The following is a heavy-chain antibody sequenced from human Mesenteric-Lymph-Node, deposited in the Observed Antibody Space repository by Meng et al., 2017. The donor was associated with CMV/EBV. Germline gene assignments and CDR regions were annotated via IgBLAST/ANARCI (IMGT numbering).Heavy chain of an antibody. CDR2: INHSGST. V-gene: IGHV4-34*01. CDR3: ARGSSYDILTGYFDY. CDR1: GGSFSGYY. J-gene: IGHJ4*02. Sequence: HQGGAGLLKPSEPLSVTCAVYGGSFSGYYWNWIRQSSEKGLEWIGEINHSGSTTYNPSFTSRIIISVDTSTNQISLNMSSVTAADTAVYYCARGSSYDILTGYFDYWGQGALVTVSS. D-gene: IGHD3-9*01.